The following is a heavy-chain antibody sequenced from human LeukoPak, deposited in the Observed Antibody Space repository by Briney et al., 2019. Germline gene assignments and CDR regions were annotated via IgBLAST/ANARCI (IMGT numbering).Heavy chain of an antibody. J-gene: IGHJ3*02. D-gene: IGHD4-11*01. CDR2: ISYDGSNK. CDR3: AREDSENAFDM. Sequence: GGSLRVSCAASEFTFSSYAMHWVRQAPGKGLEWVSFISYDGSNKYYAHSVKGRFTISRDNSKNTLYLQMNSLRPEDTGVYYCAREDSENAFDMGGQGRMVTVSS. V-gene: IGHV3-30-3*01. CDR1: EFTFSSYA.